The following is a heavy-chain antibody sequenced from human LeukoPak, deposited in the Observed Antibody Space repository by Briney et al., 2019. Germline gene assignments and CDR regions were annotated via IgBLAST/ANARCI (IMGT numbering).Heavy chain of an antibody. J-gene: IGHJ3*02. CDR1: GFTFSSYT. V-gene: IGHV3-30*04. D-gene: IGHD3-22*01. CDR3: ARAKYYDSRGYSVREAYDI. Sequence: PGESLRLSCTASGFTFSSYTMHWVRRAPGKGLEWVAVISHDGNIKYHADSMKDRFTISRDNSRNTLYLQMNNLRPEDTAVYSCARAKYYDSRGYSVREAYDIWGQGTMVTVSS. CDR2: ISHDGNIK.